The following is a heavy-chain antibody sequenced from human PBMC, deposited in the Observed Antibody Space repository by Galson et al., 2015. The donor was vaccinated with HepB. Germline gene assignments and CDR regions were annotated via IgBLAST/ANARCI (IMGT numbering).Heavy chain of an antibody. J-gene: IGHJ6*01. Sequence: SLRLSCAASEFTFSNYAFHWVRQAPGKAPEWVAHISYDGSKKSYGDFVKGRFTISRDDSKNTVYLQMNSLRVEDSSLYYCVRGPPRVAMDYYYYGMDVWGPGTTVTVSS. CDR2: ISYDGSKK. V-gene: IGHV3-30*03. CDR1: EFTFSNYA. CDR3: VRGPPRVAMDYYYYGMDV. D-gene: IGHD2-8*01.